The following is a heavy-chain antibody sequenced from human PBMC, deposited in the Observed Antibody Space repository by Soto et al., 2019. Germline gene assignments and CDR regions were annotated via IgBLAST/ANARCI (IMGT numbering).Heavy chain of an antibody. CDR2: IYYSGST. Sequence: SETLSLTCTVSGGSISIGGYYWSCIRQHPGKGLEWIGYIYYSGSTYYNPSLKSRVTISVDTSKNQFSLKLSSVTAADTAVYYCARVRKGAFDIWGQGTMVTVSS. J-gene: IGHJ3*02. V-gene: IGHV4-31*03. CDR3: ARVRKGAFDI. CDR1: GGSISIGGYY.